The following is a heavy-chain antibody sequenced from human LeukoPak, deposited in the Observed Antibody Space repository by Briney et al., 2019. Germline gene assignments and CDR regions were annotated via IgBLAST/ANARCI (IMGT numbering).Heavy chain of an antibody. CDR1: GGSISSYY. J-gene: IGHJ3*02. CDR2: IYYSGST. D-gene: IGHD6-13*01. Sequence: SETLSLTCTVSGGSISSYYWSWIRQPPGKGLEWIGYIYYSGSTNYNPSLKSRVTISVGTSKNQFSLKLSSVTAADTAVYYCARTAHSSSWYRSHAPILPDDAFDIWGQGTMVTVSS. V-gene: IGHV4-59*08. CDR3: ARTAHSSSWYRSHAPILPDDAFDI.